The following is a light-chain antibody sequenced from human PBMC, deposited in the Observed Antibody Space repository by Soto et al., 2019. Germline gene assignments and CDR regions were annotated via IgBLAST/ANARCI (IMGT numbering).Light chain of an antibody. Sequence: DIVMTQSPDSLAVSLGERATINCTSSRNIVDTYKNEDYLAWYQQKPGQPPRLLFYGASIRQSGVPDRFSGSGTGTDFTLTISSLQAEDVAVYYCQQYYGAWTFGQGTKVEIK. V-gene: IGKV4-1*01. CDR2: GAS. CDR1: RNIVDTYKNEDY. CDR3: QQYYGAWT. J-gene: IGKJ1*01.